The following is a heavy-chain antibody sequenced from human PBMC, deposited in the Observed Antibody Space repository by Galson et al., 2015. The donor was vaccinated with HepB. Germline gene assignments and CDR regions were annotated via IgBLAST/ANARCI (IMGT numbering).Heavy chain of an antibody. V-gene: IGHV1-46*01. Sequence: SVKVSCKASGYTFTSYNVHWVRQAPGQGLEWMGVINPSGGSTNYAQKFHGRVTMTRDTSTSTVYMELSSLRTEDTAVYYCARGSRQWELFGWEDYWGQGTLVTVSS. CDR2: INPSGGST. CDR3: ARGSRQWELFGWEDY. CDR1: GYTFTSYN. D-gene: IGHD1-26*01. J-gene: IGHJ4*02.